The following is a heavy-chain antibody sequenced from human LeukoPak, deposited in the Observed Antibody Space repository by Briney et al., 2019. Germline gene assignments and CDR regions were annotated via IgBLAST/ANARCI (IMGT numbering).Heavy chain of an antibody. V-gene: IGHV4-34*01. CDR1: GGSFSGDY. D-gene: IGHD3-22*01. CDR2: INHRGST. Sequence: PSESLSLTCAVYGGSFSGDYWSWIRQPPGRGLGWVGEINHRGSTNYNPSLKIRVNISGDKSKNQLSLHLSSVNAADTPVYYRASRESRYDSSGYYYVLGYWAQGPLVRVSS. CDR3: ASRESRYDSSGYYYVLGY. J-gene: IGHJ4*02.